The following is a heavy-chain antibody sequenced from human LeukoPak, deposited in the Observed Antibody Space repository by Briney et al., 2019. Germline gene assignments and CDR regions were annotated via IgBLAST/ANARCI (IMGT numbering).Heavy chain of an antibody. CDR1: GFTFSSYG. CDR2: IRYDGSNK. J-gene: IGHJ4*02. D-gene: IGHD6-13*01. CDR3: ATRRGIAAAGTIDY. Sequence: GGSLRLSCAASGFTFSSYGMHWVRQAPGKGLEWVAFIRYDGSNKYYADSVKGRFTISRDNSKNTLYLQMNSLRAEDTAVYYCATRRGIAAAGTIDYWGQGTLVTVPS. V-gene: IGHV3-30*02.